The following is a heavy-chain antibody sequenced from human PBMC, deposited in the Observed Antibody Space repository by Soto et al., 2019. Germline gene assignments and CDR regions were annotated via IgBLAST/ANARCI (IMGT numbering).Heavy chain of an antibody. Sequence: ASVKVSCKASGYTFTGYYMHWVRQAPGQGLEWMGWINPNSGGTNYAQKFQGWVTMTRDTSISTAYMELSRLRSDDTAVYFCAKSPIIAAPGHIDYWGQGTLVTVSS. V-gene: IGHV1-2*04. J-gene: IGHJ4*02. CDR1: GYTFTGYY. D-gene: IGHD6-13*01. CDR3: AKSPIIAAPGHIDY. CDR2: INPNSGGT.